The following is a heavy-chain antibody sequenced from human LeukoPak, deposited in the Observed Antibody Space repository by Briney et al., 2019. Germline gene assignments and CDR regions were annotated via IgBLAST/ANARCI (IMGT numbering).Heavy chain of an antibody. CDR2: IRSDGSKK. CDR3: AKFIGIGSGSYSDY. CDR1: GFTFSSYG. Sequence: PGGSLRLSCAASGFTFSSYGIHWVRQGPGKGLEWVAFIRSDGSKKYYADSVKGRFTTSRDNPKNTLYLQMNSLRAEDTAVYYCAKFIGIGSGSYSDYWGQGTLVTVSS. J-gene: IGHJ4*02. V-gene: IGHV3-30*02. D-gene: IGHD1-26*01.